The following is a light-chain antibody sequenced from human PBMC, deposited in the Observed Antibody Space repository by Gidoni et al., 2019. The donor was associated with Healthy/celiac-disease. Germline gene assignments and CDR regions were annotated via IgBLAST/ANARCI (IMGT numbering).Light chain of an antibody. CDR3: QQRSNWLWT. J-gene: IGKJ1*01. CDR1: QSVSSY. Sequence: EIVLTQSPATLSLSPGERATLSCRASQSVSSYLAWYQQKPGQAPRLLIYDASSGSGTDFTLTISSLEPEDFAVYYCQQRSNWLWTFGQXTKVEIK. V-gene: IGKV3-11*01. CDR2: DAS.